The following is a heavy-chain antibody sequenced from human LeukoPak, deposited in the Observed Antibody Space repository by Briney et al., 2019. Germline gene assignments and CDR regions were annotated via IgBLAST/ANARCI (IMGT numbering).Heavy chain of an antibody. CDR3: ARGVGLRIAVGSY. Sequence: ASVKVSCKPSGYTFTGYYVHWVRQAPGQGLEWMGWINTYNGNTKYVEKNQGRVTMTTDTSTNTAYMELRSLTSDDTAVYYCARGVGLRIAVGSYWGQGTLVTVSS. D-gene: IGHD6-19*01. CDR1: GYTFTGYY. V-gene: IGHV1-18*04. J-gene: IGHJ4*02. CDR2: INTYNGNT.